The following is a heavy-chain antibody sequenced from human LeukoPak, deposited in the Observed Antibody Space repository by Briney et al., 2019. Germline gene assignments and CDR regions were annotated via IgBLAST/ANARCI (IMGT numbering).Heavy chain of an antibody. V-gene: IGHV3-23*01. J-gene: IGHJ4*02. D-gene: IGHD3-9*01. Sequence: SGFXXXXYAMNWVRQAPXKGLEWVSTISGRGDTSYFPDSVKGRFSISRDNSKNTLFLQMNNLRAEDTALYYCARDPGYAIYYFDYWGQGTLVTVSS. CDR1: GFXXXXYA. CDR2: ISGRGDTS. CDR3: ARDPGYAIYYFDY.